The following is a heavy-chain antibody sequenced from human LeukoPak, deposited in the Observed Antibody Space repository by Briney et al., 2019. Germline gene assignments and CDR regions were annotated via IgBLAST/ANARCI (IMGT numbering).Heavy chain of an antibody. D-gene: IGHD4-17*01. V-gene: IGHV4-59*08. Sequence: SETLSLTCTVSGGSLNGYYWGWIRQPPGKGLECVGYIHSSEGTAHNASLKSRLTISLDTSKNQFSLTLSSVTAADTAVYYCARHVYGEGMVVWGKGTTVTVSS. CDR3: ARHVYGEGMVV. CDR2: IHSSEGT. CDR1: GGSLNGYY. J-gene: IGHJ6*03.